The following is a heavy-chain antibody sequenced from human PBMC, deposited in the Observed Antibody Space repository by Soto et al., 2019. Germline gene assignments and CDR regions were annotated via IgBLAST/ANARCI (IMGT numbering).Heavy chain of an antibody. J-gene: IGHJ4*02. CDR1: GGTLSRYA. CDR2: IIPIFGTP. Sequence: SVKVSCKASGGTLSRYAISWVRQAPGQGLEWMGGIIPIFGTPKYAQKFQGRVTITADESTSTAYMELSSLRSEDTAVYYCARVSDCSGGGCYSSFDYWGQGTLVTVPS. CDR3: ARVSDCSGGGCYSSFDY. D-gene: IGHD2-21*01. V-gene: IGHV1-69*13.